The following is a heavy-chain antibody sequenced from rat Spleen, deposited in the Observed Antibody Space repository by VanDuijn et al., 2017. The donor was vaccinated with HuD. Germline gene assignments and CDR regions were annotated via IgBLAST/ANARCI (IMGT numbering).Heavy chain of an antibody. CDR2: IWSNGVT. CDR1: GFSLTSYN. CDR3: AGHWEGNWFAY. D-gene: IGHD5-1*01. V-gene: IGHV2-1*01. Sequence: QVQLKESGPGLVQPSQPRSLTCTVSGFSLTSYNVHGARQPPGKGLEWMGIIWSNGVTAYNSAIKSRLSISRETSKSQVFLKMNSLQTEDTAMYFCAGHWEGNWFAYWGQGTLVTVSS. J-gene: IGHJ3*01.